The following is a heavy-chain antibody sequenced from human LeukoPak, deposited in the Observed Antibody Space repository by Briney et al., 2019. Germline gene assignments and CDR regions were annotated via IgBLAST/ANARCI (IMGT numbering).Heavy chain of an antibody. Sequence: GGSLRLSCAASGFTFSSYAMSWVRQAPGKGLEWVSAISGSGGSTYYADSVKGRFTISRDNSKNTLYLQMNSLRAEDTAVYYCAKGKERTKEGNPDYFDYWGQGTLVTVSS. D-gene: IGHD1-1*01. CDR1: GFTFSSYA. CDR3: AKGKERTKEGNPDYFDY. V-gene: IGHV3-23*01. J-gene: IGHJ4*02. CDR2: ISGSGGST.